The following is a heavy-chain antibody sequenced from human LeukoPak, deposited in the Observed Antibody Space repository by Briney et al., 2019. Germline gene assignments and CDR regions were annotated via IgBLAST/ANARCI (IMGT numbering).Heavy chain of an antibody. J-gene: IGHJ5*02. CDR2: IYYSGST. D-gene: IGHD3-22*01. CDR1: GGSISSGDYY. Sequence: SQTLSLTCTVSGGSISSGDYYWSWIRQPPGKGLESIGYIYYSGSTYYNPSLKSRVTISVETSKNQFYLKLSSVTASDTAVYYCAREAYFYDSSAYDVPDSFDPWGQGTLVTVSS. V-gene: IGHV4-30-4*01. CDR3: AREAYFYDSSAYDVPDSFDP.